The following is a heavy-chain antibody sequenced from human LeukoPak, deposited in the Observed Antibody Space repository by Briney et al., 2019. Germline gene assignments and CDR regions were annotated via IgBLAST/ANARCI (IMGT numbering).Heavy chain of an antibody. CDR3: ARVQATVTMFYIDY. V-gene: IGHV3-48*03. D-gene: IGHD4-17*01. CDR1: GFTFSSYE. CDR2: ISSSGSTR. J-gene: IGHJ4*02. Sequence: GGSLRLSCAASGFTFSSYEMNWVRQAPGKGLEWVSYISSSGSTRYFADSVKGRFTISRDNAKNSLYLQMNSLRAEDTAVYYCARVQATVTMFYIDYWGQGTLVTVSS.